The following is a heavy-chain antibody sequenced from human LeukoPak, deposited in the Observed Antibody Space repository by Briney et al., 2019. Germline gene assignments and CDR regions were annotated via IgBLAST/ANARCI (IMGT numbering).Heavy chain of an antibody. CDR1: GFSFRNYA. D-gene: IGHD1-26*01. CDR2: INTDGRIT. CDR3: TRDGGSFCDFDY. Sequence: GGSLRLSCVASGFSFRNYAIHWVRQAPGKGLEYVSVINTDGRITYYADSVKGRFTISRDNSKNTVYLQMGSLRGEDMAVYYCTRDGGSFCDFDYWGQGALVAVSS. V-gene: IGHV3-64*02. J-gene: IGHJ4*02.